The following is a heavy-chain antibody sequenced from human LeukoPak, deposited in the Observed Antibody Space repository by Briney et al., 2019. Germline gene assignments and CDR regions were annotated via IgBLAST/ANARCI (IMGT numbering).Heavy chain of an antibody. V-gene: IGHV1-18*01. D-gene: IGHD6-19*01. CDR1: GYTFTSYG. CDR3: ARRAVAYYYYYYMDV. Sequence: ASVKVSCKASGYTFTSYGISWVRQAPGHGLEWMGWISAYNGNTNYAQKLQGRVTMTTDTSTSTAYMELRSLRSDDTAVYYCARRAVAYYYYYYMDVWGKGTTVTVSS. J-gene: IGHJ6*03. CDR2: ISAYNGNT.